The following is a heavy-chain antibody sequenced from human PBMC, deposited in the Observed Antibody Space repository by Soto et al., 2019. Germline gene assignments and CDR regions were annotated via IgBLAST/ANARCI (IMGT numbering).Heavy chain of an antibody. CDR2: IYYSGST. V-gene: IGHV4-59*01. CDR1: GGSISSYY. Sequence: TSETLSLTCTVSGGSISSYYWSWIRQPPGKGLEWIGYIYYSGSTNYNPSLKSRVTISVDTSKNQFSLKLSSVTAADTAVYYCARVGLSSWDNWFDPWGQGTLVTVSS. J-gene: IGHJ5*02. CDR3: ARVGLSSWDNWFDP. D-gene: IGHD6-13*01.